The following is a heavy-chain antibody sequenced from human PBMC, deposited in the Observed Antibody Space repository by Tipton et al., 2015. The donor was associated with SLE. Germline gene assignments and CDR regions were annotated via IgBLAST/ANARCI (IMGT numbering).Heavy chain of an antibody. CDR2: FSHSGTT. CDR3: VRLELPATKADY. V-gene: IGHV4-38-2*02. J-gene: IGHJ4*02. D-gene: IGHD5-24*01. CDR1: GFSISSYY. Sequence: TLSLTCTVSGFSISSYYWGWIRRPPGKGLGWLGTFSHSGTTSYNPSLKSRLTLSIDTSKNQFSLKLSAVTAADTAVYYCVRLELPATKADYWGPGTLVTVSS.